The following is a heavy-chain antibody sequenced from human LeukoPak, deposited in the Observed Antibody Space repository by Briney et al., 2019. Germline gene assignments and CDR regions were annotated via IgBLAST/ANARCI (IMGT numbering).Heavy chain of an antibody. V-gene: IGHV4-30-4*08. D-gene: IGHD3-10*01. Sequence: SQTLSLTCTVSGGSISSGDYYWSWIRQPPGKGLEWIGYIYYSGSTYYNPSLKSRVTISVDTSKNQFSLKPSSVTAADTAVYYCVVGVVRGVRKVPYNWFDPWGQGTLITVSS. CDR1: GGSISSGDYY. J-gene: IGHJ5*02. CDR3: VVGVVRGVRKVPYNWFDP. CDR2: IYYSGST.